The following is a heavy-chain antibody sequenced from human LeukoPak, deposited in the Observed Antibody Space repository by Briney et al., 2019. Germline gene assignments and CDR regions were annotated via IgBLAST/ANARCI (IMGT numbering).Heavy chain of an antibody. J-gene: IGHJ4*02. Sequence: PGGTLRLSCAASGFTFSSYSMNWVRQAPGKGLEWVSSISSSSYIYYADSVKGRFTISRDNAKNSLYLQMNSLRAEDTAVYYCARDRGTYYYDSSGPTDYWGQGTLVTVSS. CDR1: GFTFSSYS. D-gene: IGHD3-22*01. CDR2: ISSSSYI. CDR3: ARDRGTYYYDSSGPTDY. V-gene: IGHV3-21*01.